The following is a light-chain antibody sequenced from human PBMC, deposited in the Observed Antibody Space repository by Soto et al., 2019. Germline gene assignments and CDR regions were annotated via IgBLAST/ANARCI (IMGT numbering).Light chain of an antibody. V-gene: IGLV2-8*01. CDR3: SSYAGSNYV. CDR1: SSDVGGYSY. Sequence: QSVLTQPPSASGSPGQSVTISCTGTSSDVGGYSYVSWYQQHPGKAPKLMIYEVSKRPSGVPDRFSGSKSGNTASLTVSGLQAEDEAEYYCSSYAGSNYVFGTGTKVTVL. CDR2: EVS. J-gene: IGLJ1*01.